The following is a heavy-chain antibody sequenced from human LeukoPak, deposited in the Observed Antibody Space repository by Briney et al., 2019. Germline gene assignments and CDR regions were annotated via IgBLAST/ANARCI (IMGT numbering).Heavy chain of an antibody. J-gene: IGHJ4*02. CDR3: ARQVAGKRFDY. V-gene: IGHV3-9*01. D-gene: IGHD6-19*01. Sequence: PGRSLRLSCAGSGFIFNNYAMHWVRQPPGKGLEWVSGISWNSGSIDYADSVKGRFTISRDNAKNSLYLQMNSLRAEDTAVYYCARQVAGKRFDYWGQGTLVTVSS. CDR1: GFIFNNYA. CDR2: ISWNSGSI.